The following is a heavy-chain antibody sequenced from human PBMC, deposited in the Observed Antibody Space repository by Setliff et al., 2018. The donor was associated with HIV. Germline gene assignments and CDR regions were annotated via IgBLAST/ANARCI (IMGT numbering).Heavy chain of an antibody. D-gene: IGHD4-17*01. CDR3: ARDYYGGFGDYDFGDYFDY. V-gene: IGHV3-7*03. CDR2: IKPDGSEK. CDR1: EFTFNIYA. J-gene: IGHJ4*02. Sequence: GGSLRLSCAASEFTFNIYAMSWVRQAPGKGLEWVANIKPDGSEKYYVDSVKGRFAISRDNAKNSLSLQMNSLRADDTAVYYCARDYYGGFGDYDFGDYFDYWGQGALVTVSS.